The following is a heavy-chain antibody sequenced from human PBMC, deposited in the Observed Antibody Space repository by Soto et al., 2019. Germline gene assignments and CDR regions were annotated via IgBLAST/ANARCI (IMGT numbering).Heavy chain of an antibody. V-gene: IGHV3-48*02. Sequence: PGGSLRLSCAASGFTFSSHSMKWVRQAPRKGLERVSYISNSSTTIYYADSVKGRFTISRDNAKNSLYLQMNSLRDEDTAVYYCAREREGIAAAGTDYWGQGTLVTVSS. D-gene: IGHD6-13*01. CDR3: AREREGIAAAGTDY. J-gene: IGHJ4*02. CDR1: GFTFSSHS. CDR2: ISNSSTTI.